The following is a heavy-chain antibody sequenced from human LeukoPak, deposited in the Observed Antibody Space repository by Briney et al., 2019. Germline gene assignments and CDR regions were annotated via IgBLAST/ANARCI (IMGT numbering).Heavy chain of an antibody. CDR2: IKQDGSEK. D-gene: IGHD6-13*01. V-gene: IGHV3-7*03. J-gene: IGHJ6*04. Sequence: GGSLRLSCAASGFTFSSYWMSWVRQAPGKGLEWVANIKQDGSEKYYADSVKGRFTISRDNAKNSLYLQMNSLRAEDTAVYYCASYSSSWYGNYYGMDVWGKGTTVTVSS. CDR1: GFTFSSYW. CDR3: ASYSSSWYGNYYGMDV.